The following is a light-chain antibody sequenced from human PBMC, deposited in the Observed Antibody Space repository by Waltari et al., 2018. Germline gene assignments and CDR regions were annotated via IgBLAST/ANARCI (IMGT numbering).Light chain of an antibody. J-gene: IGKJ2*01. CDR3: QQSYSVPYT. CDR1: QNIGTS. V-gene: IGKV1-39*01. Sequence: DIQMTQSPPSLSASVGDSVTITCRASQNIGTSLNWYQQRPGKAPKVLIYAASNLQDGVPSRFSGGRSGTAFNLAISSLQPEDVATYYCQQSYSVPYTFGQGTNLE. CDR2: AAS.